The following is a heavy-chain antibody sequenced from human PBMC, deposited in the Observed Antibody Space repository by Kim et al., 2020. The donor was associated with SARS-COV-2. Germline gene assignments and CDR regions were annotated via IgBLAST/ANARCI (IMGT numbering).Heavy chain of an antibody. CDR1: GGSISSYY. CDR3: ARSMVIISTDYYYGMDV. D-gene: IGHD3-3*01. J-gene: IGHJ6*02. Sequence: SETLSLTCTVSGGSISSYYWSWIRQPAGKGLEWIGRIYTSGSTNYNPSLKSRVTMSVDTSKNQFSLKLSSVTAADTAVYYCARSMVIISTDYYYGMDVWGQGTTVTVSS. CDR2: IYTSGST. V-gene: IGHV4-4*07.